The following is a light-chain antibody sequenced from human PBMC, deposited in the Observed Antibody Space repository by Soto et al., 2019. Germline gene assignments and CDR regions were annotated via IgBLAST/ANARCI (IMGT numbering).Light chain of an antibody. CDR3: QSWGTGTWV. CDR2: LNSDGSH. Sequence: QTVVTQSPSASASLGASVNLTCTLSSGYSSYAIAWHQQQPEKGPRYLMKLNSDGSHTKGDGIPDRFSGSSSGAERYLTISSLQSEDEADYYCQSWGTGTWVFGGGTKLTVL. V-gene: IGLV4-69*01. J-gene: IGLJ3*02. CDR1: SGYSSYA.